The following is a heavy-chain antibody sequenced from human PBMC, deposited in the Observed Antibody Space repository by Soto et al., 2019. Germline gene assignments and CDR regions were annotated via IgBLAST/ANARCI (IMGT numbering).Heavy chain of an antibody. CDR3: ARVGRPAAAPDKWFDP. V-gene: IGHV3-7*03. CDR2: TEQDGSDK. D-gene: IGHD6-13*01. J-gene: IGHJ5*02. Sequence: GGSLRLSCTASGFTFSSYWMSWVRQAPGKGLEWVAYTEQDGSDKFYVDSVRGRFTISRDNAKNSLYLQMNSLRPEDTAVYFCARVGRPAAAPDKWFDPRGQGNLVTVSS. CDR1: GFTFSSYW.